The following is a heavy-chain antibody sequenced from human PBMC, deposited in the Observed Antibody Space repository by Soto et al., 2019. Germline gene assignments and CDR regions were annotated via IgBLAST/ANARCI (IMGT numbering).Heavy chain of an antibody. Sequence: QITLKESGPTLVKPTQTLTLTCTFSGFSLSTSGVGVGWIRQPPGKPLEWLALIYWDDDKRSSPSLKSRLTITKDTSKNQVVLTMPTLDPVDTATYFCAHVYGGYDNFASWGQGTLVTVSS. CDR3: AHVYGGYDNFAS. CDR2: IYWDDDK. V-gene: IGHV2-5*02. J-gene: IGHJ4*02. CDR1: GFSLSTSGVG. D-gene: IGHD5-12*01.